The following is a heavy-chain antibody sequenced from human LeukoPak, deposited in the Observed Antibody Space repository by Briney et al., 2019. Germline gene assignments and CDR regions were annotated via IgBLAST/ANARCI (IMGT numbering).Heavy chain of an antibody. D-gene: IGHD2-2*02. CDR3: AKISRYCSSTSCYTYSYYYGMDV. CDR2: ISYDGSNK. J-gene: IGHJ6*02. CDR1: GFTFSSYG. Sequence: PGRSLRLPCAASGFTFSSYGMHWVRQAPGKGLEWVAVISYDGSNKYYAGSVKGRFTISRDNSKNTLYLQMNSVRPEDRAVSYCAKISRYCSSTSCYTYSYYYGMDVWGQGNTVTVSS. V-gene: IGHV3-30*18.